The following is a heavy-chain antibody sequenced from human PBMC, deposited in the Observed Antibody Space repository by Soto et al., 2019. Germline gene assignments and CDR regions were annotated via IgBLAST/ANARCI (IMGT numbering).Heavy chain of an antibody. CDR2: IPSRGRP. CDR3: ARDTYSGYDFGL. Sequence: QVQLRESGPGLVKPSQTLSLTCSVSGASVAGGSYYWSWVLKPPGKGLEWIGYIPSRGRPFYNPSLTSRGTISADTSKNQLSLQLTSVTAADTAVYYCARDTYSGYDFGLWGQGTLVTVSS. D-gene: IGHD5-12*01. CDR1: GASVAGGSYY. J-gene: IGHJ5*02. V-gene: IGHV4-30-4*01.